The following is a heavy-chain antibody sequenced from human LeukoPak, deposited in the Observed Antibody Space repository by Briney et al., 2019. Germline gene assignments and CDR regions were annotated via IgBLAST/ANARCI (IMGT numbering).Heavy chain of an antibody. CDR2: ISKDGSNE. Sequence: GGSLRLSCAASEFTFNNYGMHWVRQAPGKGLEWVALISKDGSNEYYADSVKGRFTISRDNSKNTLDLQMSSLRADDTAVYYCAKHSSGITVAGTIQYWGQGTLVTVSS. D-gene: IGHD6-19*01. V-gene: IGHV3-30*18. J-gene: IGHJ4*02. CDR1: EFTFNNYG. CDR3: AKHSSGITVAGTIQY.